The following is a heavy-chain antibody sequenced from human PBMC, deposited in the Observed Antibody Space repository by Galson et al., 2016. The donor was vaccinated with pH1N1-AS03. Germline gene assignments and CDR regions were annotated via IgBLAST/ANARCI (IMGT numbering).Heavy chain of an antibody. Sequence: SETLSLTCAVSGGSMTSPDWWTWVRQPPGKGLEWFGEVHYSGTTSYNPSLNSRVTMSIDKSNNQFSLNLGSVTAADTAVYFCASAGYHTPGYHYWGQGALVTVSS. V-gene: IGHV4-4*02. J-gene: IGHJ4*02. CDR2: VHYSGTT. CDR1: GGSMTSPDW. CDR3: ASAGYHTPGYHY. D-gene: IGHD3-16*02.